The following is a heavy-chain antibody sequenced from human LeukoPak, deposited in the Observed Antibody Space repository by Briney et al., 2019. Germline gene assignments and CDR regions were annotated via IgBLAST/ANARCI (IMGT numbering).Heavy chain of an antibody. CDR2: IYHGGSS. CDR3: ATMMYGSGNYYNSDY. Sequence: SETLSLTCAVSGGSISSSNWWSWVRQSPGKGLEWIGEIYHGGSSNYNPSLKSRVTISIDKPNNQFSLKLSSVTAADTAVYYCATMMYGSGNYYNSDYWGQGTLVTVSS. D-gene: IGHD3-10*01. CDR1: GGSISSSNW. V-gene: IGHV4-4*02. J-gene: IGHJ4*02.